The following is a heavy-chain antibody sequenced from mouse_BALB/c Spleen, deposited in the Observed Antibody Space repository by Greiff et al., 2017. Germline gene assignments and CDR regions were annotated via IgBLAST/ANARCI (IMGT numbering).Heavy chain of an antibody. CDR3: TRDYGSRDYAMDY. CDR2: IYPSDSYT. Sequence: VQLQQPGAELVRPGASVKLSCKASGYTFTSYWINWVKQRPGQGLEWIGNIYPSDSYTNYNQKFKDKATLTVDKSSSTAYMQLSSPTSEDSAVYYCTRDYGSRDYAMDYWGQGTSVTVSS. D-gene: IGHD1-1*01. J-gene: IGHJ4*01. CDR1: GYTFTSYW. V-gene: IGHV1-69*02.